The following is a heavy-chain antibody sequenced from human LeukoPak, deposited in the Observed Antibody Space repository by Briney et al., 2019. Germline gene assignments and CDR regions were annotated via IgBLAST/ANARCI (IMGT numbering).Heavy chain of an antibody. CDR2: IIPSFATA. Sequence: VASVTVSCKASGDTFSSYSLSWVRQAPGQGLEWMGGIIPSFATANYAQKFQGRVTITADESTSTAYMELSSLTFEDTAIYYCARDGDTALVTSWFDTWGQGTLVTVSS. V-gene: IGHV1-69*13. CDR1: GDTFSSYS. CDR3: ARDGDTALVTSWFDT. D-gene: IGHD2-2*01. J-gene: IGHJ5*02.